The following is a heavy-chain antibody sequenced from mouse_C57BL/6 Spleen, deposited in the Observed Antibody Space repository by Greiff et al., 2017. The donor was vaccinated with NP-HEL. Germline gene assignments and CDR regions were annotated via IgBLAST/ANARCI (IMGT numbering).Heavy chain of an antibody. CDR2: ISSGSSTI. Sequence: EVKVVESGGGLVKPGGSLKLSCAASGFTFSDYGMHWVRQAPEKGLEWVAYISSGSSTIYYADTVKGRFTISRDNAKNTLFLQMTSLRSEDTAMYYCARQYYYGSMDYWGQGTSVTVSS. V-gene: IGHV5-17*01. CDR3: ARQYYYGSMDY. J-gene: IGHJ4*01. D-gene: IGHD1-1*01. CDR1: GFTFSDYG.